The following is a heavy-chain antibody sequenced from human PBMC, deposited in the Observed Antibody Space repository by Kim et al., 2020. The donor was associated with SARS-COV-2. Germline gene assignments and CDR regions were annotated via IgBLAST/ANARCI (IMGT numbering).Heavy chain of an antibody. D-gene: IGHD2-15*01. Sequence: SNKYYADSVQGRFTISRDNSKNTLYLQMNSLGAEDTAVYYCARDLGGYFDYWGQGTLVTVSS. J-gene: IGHJ4*02. V-gene: IGHV3-30-3*01. CDR2: SNK. CDR3: ARDLGGYFDY.